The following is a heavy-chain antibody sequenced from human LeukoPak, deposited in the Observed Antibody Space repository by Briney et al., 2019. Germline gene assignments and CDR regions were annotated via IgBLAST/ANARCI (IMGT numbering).Heavy chain of an antibody. D-gene: IGHD3-9*01. CDR2: INSGSTYI. CDR3: SREGSPYYDVLTGYWAY. Sequence: GGSLRLSCAGSGFTFGTYTMNWVRQAPGKGLEWVSSINSGSTYIYYADSVGGRFTISRDNADNSLYLQMNSLRAEDTAVYYCSREGSPYYDVLTGYWAYWGQGTLVTVSS. V-gene: IGHV3-21*01. CDR1: GFTFGTYT. J-gene: IGHJ4*02.